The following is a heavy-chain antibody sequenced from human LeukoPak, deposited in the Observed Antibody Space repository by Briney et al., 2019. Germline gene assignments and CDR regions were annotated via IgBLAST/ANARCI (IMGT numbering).Heavy chain of an antibody. V-gene: IGHV1-46*01. D-gene: IGHD2-21*01. J-gene: IGHJ4*02. Sequence: GASVKVSCKASGYTFTSYYMHWVRQAPGQGLEWMGVINPGGGSTSYAQKFQGRVTMTRDTSTSTVYMELSSLRSEDTAVYYCARDNVVGIFDYWGQGTLVTVSS. CDR3: ARDNVVGIFDY. CDR1: GYTFTSYY. CDR2: INPGGGST.